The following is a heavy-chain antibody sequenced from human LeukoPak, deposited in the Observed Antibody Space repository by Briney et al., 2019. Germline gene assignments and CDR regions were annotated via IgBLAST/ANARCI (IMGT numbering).Heavy chain of an antibody. CDR3: ARGSRNYYDSSGYYYY. D-gene: IGHD3-22*01. J-gene: IGHJ4*02. CDR1: GFNFSSYA. Sequence: AGGSPRLSCAASGFNFSSYAMHWVRQAPGKGLEYVSAISSNGGSTYYANSVKGRFTISRDNSKNTLYLQMGSLRAEDMAVYYCARGSRNYYDSSGYYYYWGQGTLVTVSS. CDR2: ISSNGGST. V-gene: IGHV3-64*01.